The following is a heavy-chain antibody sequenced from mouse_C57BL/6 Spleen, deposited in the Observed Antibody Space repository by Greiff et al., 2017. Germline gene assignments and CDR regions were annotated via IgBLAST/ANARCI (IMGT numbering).Heavy chain of an antibody. CDR3: ARSELTGTWDY. D-gene: IGHD4-1*01. CDR2: IHPNSGST. J-gene: IGHJ2*01. V-gene: IGHV1-64*01. Sequence: VQLQESGAELVKPGASVKLSCKASGYTFTSYWMHWVKQRPGQGLEWIGMIHPNSGSTNYNEKFKSKATLTVDKSSSTAYMQLSSLTSEDSAVYYCARSELTGTWDYWGQGTTLTVSS. CDR1: GYTFTSYW.